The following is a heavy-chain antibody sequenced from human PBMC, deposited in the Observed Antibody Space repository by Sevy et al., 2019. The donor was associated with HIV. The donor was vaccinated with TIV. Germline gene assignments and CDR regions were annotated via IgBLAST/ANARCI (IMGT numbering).Heavy chain of an antibody. CDR3: AGGSWSGFDY. CDR2: IYGSGGTT. D-gene: IGHD3-3*01. Sequence: GGSLRLSCKPSGFTFITYAMNWVRQAPGKGLEWVSTIYGSGGTTYYADSVKGRFTISRDNSNKILYLEMNTLRVEDTAVYYCAGGSWSGFDYWGQGTLVTVSS. J-gene: IGHJ4*02. CDR1: GFTFITYA. V-gene: IGHV3-23*01.